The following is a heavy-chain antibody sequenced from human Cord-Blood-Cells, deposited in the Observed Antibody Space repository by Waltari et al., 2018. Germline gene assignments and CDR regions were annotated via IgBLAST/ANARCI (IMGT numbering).Heavy chain of an antibody. Sequence: QITLKESGPTLVKPTQTLTLPCTLSGFSLSTTGVCVGCIRQPPGKDLEWLALIYGEDNKRYIPPLKTRLTITKDTAKTQVVLTMTNMDPMDTATYYCAHSGLYYCNYWFDTWGQGTLVTVCS. V-gene: IGHV2-5*02. CDR1: GFSLSTTGVC. CDR3: AHSGLYYCNYWFDT. CDR2: IYGEDNK. D-gene: IGHD4-4*01. J-gene: IGHJ5*02.